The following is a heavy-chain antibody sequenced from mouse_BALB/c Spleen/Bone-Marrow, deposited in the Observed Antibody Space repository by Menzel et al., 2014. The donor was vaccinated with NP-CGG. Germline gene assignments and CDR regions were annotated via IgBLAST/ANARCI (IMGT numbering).Heavy chain of an antibody. CDR3: AREWTARAVDY. J-gene: IGHJ2*01. CDR1: GYAFTNYL. V-gene: IGHV1-54*01. CDR2: INPGSGGA. D-gene: IGHD3-2*01. Sequence: QVQLQQSGAELVRPGTSVKVSCKASGYAFTNYLIEWVKQRPGQGLEWIGVINPGSGGANYNEKFKGKATLTADKSSSTAYMQLSSLTSDDSAVYFYAREWTARAVDYWGQGTTLTVSS.